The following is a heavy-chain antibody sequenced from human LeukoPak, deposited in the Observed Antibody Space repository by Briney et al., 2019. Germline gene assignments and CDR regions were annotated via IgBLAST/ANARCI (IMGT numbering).Heavy chain of an antibody. Sequence: ASVKVSCKASGYTFTGYYMHWVRQAPGQGLEWMGWISAYNGHTNYAQKLQGRVTMTTDTSTSTAYMELRSLRSDDTAVYYCARDGYSNYGDYWGQGTLVTVSS. V-gene: IGHV1-18*04. CDR1: GYTFTGYY. CDR2: ISAYNGHT. CDR3: ARDGYSNYGDY. J-gene: IGHJ4*02. D-gene: IGHD4-11*01.